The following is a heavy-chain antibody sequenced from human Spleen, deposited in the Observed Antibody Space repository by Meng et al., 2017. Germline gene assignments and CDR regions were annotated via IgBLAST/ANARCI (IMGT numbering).Heavy chain of an antibody. CDR1: GFTFSSYA. J-gene: IGHJ4*01. Sequence: SLRLSCAASGFTFSSYAMSWVRLAPGRGLEWVSTISGSVDITYYADYVKGRFTISRDNSKNTLYLHMNSLRDEDTAVYYCATNRGYCSGGSCYFDYWGHGTLVTVSS. V-gene: IGHV3-23*01. CDR3: ATNRGYCSGGSCYFDY. D-gene: IGHD2-15*01. CDR2: ISGSVDIT.